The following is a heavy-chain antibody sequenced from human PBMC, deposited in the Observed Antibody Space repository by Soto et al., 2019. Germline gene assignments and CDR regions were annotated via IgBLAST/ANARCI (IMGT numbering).Heavy chain of an antibody. CDR1: GFTFSSYG. J-gene: IGHJ4*02. Sequence: PGGSLRLSCAASGFTFSSYGMHWVRQAPGKGLEWVAVIWYDGSNKYYADSVKGRFTISRDNSKNTLYLQMNSLRAEDTAVYYCARDIVAGYDILTGPDYWGQGTLVTVSS. V-gene: IGHV3-33*01. CDR2: IWYDGSNK. CDR3: ARDIVAGYDILTGPDY. D-gene: IGHD3-9*01.